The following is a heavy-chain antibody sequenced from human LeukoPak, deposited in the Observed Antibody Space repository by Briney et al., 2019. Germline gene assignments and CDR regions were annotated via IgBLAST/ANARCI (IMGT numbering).Heavy chain of an antibody. Sequence: GGSLRLSCTVSGFTVSSNSWSWVRQAPGKGLEWVSFIYSGGNTHYSDSVKGRFTISRDNSKNTLYLQMNSLRAEDTAIYYCARGGDYGVKIDYWGQGTLVTVSS. J-gene: IGHJ4*02. CDR1: GFTVSSNS. V-gene: IGHV3-53*01. CDR2: IYSGGNT. CDR3: ARGGDYGVKIDY. D-gene: IGHD4-17*01.